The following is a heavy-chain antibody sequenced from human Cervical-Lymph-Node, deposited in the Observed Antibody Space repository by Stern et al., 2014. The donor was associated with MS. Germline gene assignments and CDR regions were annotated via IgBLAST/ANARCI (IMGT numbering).Heavy chain of an antibody. D-gene: IGHD1-20*01. CDR3: AKGDNWRRLNP. J-gene: IGHJ5*02. CDR2: ISADGTLK. V-gene: IGHV3-30*18. CDR1: GFTFSAYG. Sequence: QVQLVEYGGGVVQPGRSLRLSCAASGFTFSAYGMHWVRQAPGKGLEWVAVISADGTLKFYGDSVKGRFTISRDNSKNTLFLQMNSLRAEDTAVYYCAKGDNWRRLNPWGQGTLVTVSS.